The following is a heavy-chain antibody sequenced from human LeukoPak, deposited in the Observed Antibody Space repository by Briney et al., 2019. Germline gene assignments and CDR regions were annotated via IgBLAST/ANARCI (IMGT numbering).Heavy chain of an antibody. CDR2: IYHSGST. Sequence: SETLSLTCTVSSGSISSYYWSWIRQPPGKGLEWIGYIYHSGSTYYNPSLKSRVTISVDRSKNQFSLKLSSVTAADTAVYYCARVSSGYGTYYFDYWGQGTLVTVSS. D-gene: IGHD5-12*01. CDR1: SGSISSYY. CDR3: ARVSSGYGTYYFDY. J-gene: IGHJ4*02. V-gene: IGHV4-59*12.